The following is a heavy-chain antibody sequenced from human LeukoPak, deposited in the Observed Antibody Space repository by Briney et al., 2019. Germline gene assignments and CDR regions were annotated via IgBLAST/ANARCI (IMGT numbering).Heavy chain of an antibody. CDR1: GGSISSYY. J-gene: IGHJ3*02. V-gene: IGHV4-4*07. CDR3: ARDPQNWNYVAFDI. Sequence: SETLSLTCTVSGGSISSYYWSWIRQPAGKGLEWIGLIYTSGSTNYNPSLKSRVTMSVDTSKNQFSLKLSSVTAADTAVYYCARDPQNWNYVAFDIWGQGTMVTVSS. CDR2: IYTSGST. D-gene: IGHD1-7*01.